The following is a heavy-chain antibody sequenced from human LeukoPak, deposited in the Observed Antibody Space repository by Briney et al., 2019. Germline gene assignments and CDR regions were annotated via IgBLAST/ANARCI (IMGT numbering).Heavy chain of an antibody. CDR1: GGSISSGGYY. CDR2: IHYSGST. CDR3: ARGGTVVNLNY. D-gene: IGHD4-23*01. V-gene: IGHV4-31*03. Sequence: PSQTLSLTCTVSGGSISSGGYYWSWIRQPPGKGLEWIGNIHYSGSTYHNPSLKSRVTISGDTSKNQFSLKLSSVTAADTAVYYCARGGTVVNLNYWGQGTLVTVSS. J-gene: IGHJ4*02.